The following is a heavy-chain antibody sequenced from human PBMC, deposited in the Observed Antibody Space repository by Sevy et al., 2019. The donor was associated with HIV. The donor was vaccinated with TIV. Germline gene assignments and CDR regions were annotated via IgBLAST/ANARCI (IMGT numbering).Heavy chain of an antibody. CDR2: IWYDGTNK. D-gene: IGHD6-19*01. V-gene: IGHV3-33*01. Sequence: GESLKISCAASGFSFSGYGMHWVRQAPGKGLEWVAVIWYDGTNKEYADSVKGRFTISRDNSKNTLYLQMNSLRAEDTAVYYCAREHIAVAGIGYYFDNWGQGTLVTVSS. CDR1: GFSFSGYG. J-gene: IGHJ4*02. CDR3: AREHIAVAGIGYYFDN.